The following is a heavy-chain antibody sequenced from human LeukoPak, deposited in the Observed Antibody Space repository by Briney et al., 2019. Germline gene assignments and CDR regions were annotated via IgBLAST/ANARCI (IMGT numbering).Heavy chain of an antibody. CDR3: AKCSSTSCPLYYFDY. D-gene: IGHD2-2*01. CDR1: GFTFSSYA. Sequence: GGSLRLTCAASGFTFSSYAMSWVRQAPGKGLEWVSAISGSGGSTYYADSVKGRFTISRDNSKNTLYLQMNSLRTEDTAVYYCAKCSSTSCPLYYFDYWGQGTLVTVSS. V-gene: IGHV3-23*01. J-gene: IGHJ4*02. CDR2: ISGSGGST.